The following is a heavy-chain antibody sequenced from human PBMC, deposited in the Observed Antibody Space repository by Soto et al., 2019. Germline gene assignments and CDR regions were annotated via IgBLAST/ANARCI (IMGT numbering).Heavy chain of an antibody. D-gene: IGHD3-3*01. CDR2: IYTSGST. CDR1: GGSISSYY. CDR3: ARDSGHFGVVIIPDAFDI. Sequence: SETLSLTCTVSGGSISSYYWSWIRQPAGKGLEWIGRIYTSGSTNYNPSLKSRVTMSVDTSKNQFSLKLSSVTAADTAVYYCARDSGHFGVVIIPDAFDIWGQGTMVTVSS. J-gene: IGHJ3*02. V-gene: IGHV4-4*07.